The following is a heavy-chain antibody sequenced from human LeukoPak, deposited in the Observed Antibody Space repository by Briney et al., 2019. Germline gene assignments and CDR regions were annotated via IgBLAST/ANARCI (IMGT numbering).Heavy chain of an antibody. D-gene: IGHD3-10*01. CDR3: ARVGTYGSGSYLSWLDY. CDR2: IYYSGST. CDR1: GGSISTYY. J-gene: IGHJ4*02. V-gene: IGHV4-59*01. Sequence: PSETLSLTCTVSGGSISTYYWSWIRQPPGKGLEWIWYIYYSGSTNYNPSLKSRVTISVDTSKNQFPLKLSSVTAADTAVYYCARVGTYGSGSYLSWLDYWGQGTLVTVSS.